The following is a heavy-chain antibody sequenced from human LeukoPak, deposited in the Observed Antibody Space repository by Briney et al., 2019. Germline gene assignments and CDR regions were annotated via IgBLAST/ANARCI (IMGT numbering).Heavy chain of an antibody. D-gene: IGHD5-24*01. Sequence: GGSLRLSCAASGFTFSSSTMSWVRQAPGKGLEWVSSISGSGDSTWYADSVKGRFTISRDNSKNTLSLQMNSLRAEDTAIYYCTRVGYIDEGIDYWGQGTLVTVSS. V-gene: IGHV3-23*01. CDR3: TRVGYIDEGIDY. CDR2: ISGSGDST. CDR1: GFTFSSST. J-gene: IGHJ4*02.